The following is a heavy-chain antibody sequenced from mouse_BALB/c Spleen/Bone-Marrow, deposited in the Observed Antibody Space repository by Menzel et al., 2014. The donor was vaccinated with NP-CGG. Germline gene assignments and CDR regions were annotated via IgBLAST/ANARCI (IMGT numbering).Heavy chain of an antibody. D-gene: IGHD3-2*01. V-gene: IGHV1S56*01. CDR1: GYTFTSYD. CDR3: AMTARGGFAY. Sequence: VQLVESGPELVKPGALVKITCKASGYTFTSYDINWVRQRPGQGLEWIGWIYPGDGSTKYNEKFKGKATLTADKSSSTAYMQVSSLTSENSAVYFCAMTARGGFAYWGQGTLVTVSA. J-gene: IGHJ3*01. CDR2: IYPGDGST.